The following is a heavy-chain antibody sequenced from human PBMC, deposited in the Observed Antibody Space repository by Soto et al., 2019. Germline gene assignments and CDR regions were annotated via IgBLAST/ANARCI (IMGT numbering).Heavy chain of an antibody. J-gene: IGHJ4*02. CDR2: ISYDGSNK. CDR3: ARETVLTPFFDY. CDR1: GFTFSSYA. D-gene: IGHD4-17*01. Sequence: QVQLVESGGGVVQPGRSLRLSCAASGFTFSSYAMHWVRQAPGKGLEWVAVISYDGSNKYYADSVKGRFTISRDNSKNTLYLQMNSLRAEDTAVYYCARETVLTPFFDYWGQGTLVTVSS. V-gene: IGHV3-30-3*01.